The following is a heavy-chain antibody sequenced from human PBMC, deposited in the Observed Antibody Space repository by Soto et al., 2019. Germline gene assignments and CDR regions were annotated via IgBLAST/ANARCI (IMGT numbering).Heavy chain of an antibody. V-gene: IGHV3-23*01. CDR1: GFTFSNCA. J-gene: IGHJ4*02. CDR3: AKDSSRHYYAQLDY. Sequence: GGSLRLSCAASGFTFSNCAMNWVRQAPGKGLDWVSGISGGGGSTYYADSVKGRFTISRDNSNNALYLQMNSLRVEDTAVYYCAKDSSRHYYAQLDYWGQGTLVTVSS. D-gene: IGHD3-3*01. CDR2: ISGGGGST.